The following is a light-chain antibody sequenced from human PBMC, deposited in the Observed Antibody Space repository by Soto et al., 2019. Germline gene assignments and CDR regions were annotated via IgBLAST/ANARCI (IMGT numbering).Light chain of an antibody. CDR1: QSVDRNY. CDR2: GTS. CDR3: QQYGGSPPAYT. J-gene: IGKJ2*01. V-gene: IGKV3-20*01. Sequence: EVVLTQSPGPLSLSPGERATLSCSASQSVDRNYLSWFQHKRGQPPRVLVFGTSSSAAGTPVRFSGSGSGTNFTLTITRVEHEDFGVYYCQQYGGSPPAYTFGLGTKLEI.